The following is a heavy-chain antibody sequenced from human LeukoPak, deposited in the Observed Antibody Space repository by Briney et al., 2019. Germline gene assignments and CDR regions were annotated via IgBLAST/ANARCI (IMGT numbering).Heavy chain of an antibody. CDR3: VKRTTDYYYYDY. V-gene: IGHV3-64D*06. D-gene: IGHD3-9*01. Sequence: GGSLRLSCSASGFTFSTYPMHWVRQAPGRGLEYVSSISSDGDSTYYADSVKGRFTISRDNSRNTLYLQTSSLRAEDTAVYYCVKRTTDYYYYDYWGRGTLVTVSS. CDR2: ISSDGDST. CDR1: GFTFSTYP. J-gene: IGHJ4*02.